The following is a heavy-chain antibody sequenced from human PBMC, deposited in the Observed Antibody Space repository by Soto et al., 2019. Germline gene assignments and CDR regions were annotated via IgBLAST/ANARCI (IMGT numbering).Heavy chain of an antibody. CDR1: GGSISSYY. J-gene: IGHJ5*02. CDR3: ARVVVLSNWFDP. CDR2: IYYSGST. D-gene: IGHD2-15*01. Sequence: SETLSLTCTVSGGSISSYYWSWIRQPPGKGLEWIGYIYYSGSTNYNPSLKSRVTISVDTSKNQFSLKLSSVTAADTAVYYCARVVVLSNWFDPWGQGTLVTVSS. V-gene: IGHV4-59*12.